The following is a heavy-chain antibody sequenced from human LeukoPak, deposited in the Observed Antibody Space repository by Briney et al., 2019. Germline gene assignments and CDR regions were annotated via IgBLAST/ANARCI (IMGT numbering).Heavy chain of an antibody. CDR3: ARHNDYASLMDV. J-gene: IGHJ6*02. V-gene: IGHV4-39*01. D-gene: IGHD2-2*01. CDR2: ISYSGIT. CDR1: GVSVTTSGYY. Sequence: SETLSFTCTVFGVSVTTSGYYWAWIRQPPGRGLEWIGSISYSGITYYKPSLRGRVTISGDTAKNQFSLKLSSVTAADTAVYYCARHNDYASLMDVWGQGTTVTVSS.